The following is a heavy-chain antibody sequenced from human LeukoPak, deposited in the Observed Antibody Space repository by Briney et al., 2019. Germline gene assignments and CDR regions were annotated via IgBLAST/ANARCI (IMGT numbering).Heavy chain of an antibody. Sequence: ASVKVSCKASGYTFTSYAMNWVRQAPGQGLEWMGWISPNTGSPTYAQGFTGRFVFSLDTSVSTAYLQISSLKAEDTAVYYCAREVAPGGFDYWGQGTLVTVAS. D-gene: IGHD4-23*01. CDR3: AREVAPGGFDY. V-gene: IGHV7-4-1*02. CDR2: ISPNTGSP. CDR1: GYTFTSYA. J-gene: IGHJ4*02.